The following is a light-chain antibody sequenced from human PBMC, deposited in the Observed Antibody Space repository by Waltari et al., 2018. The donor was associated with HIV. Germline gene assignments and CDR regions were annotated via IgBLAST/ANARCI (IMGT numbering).Light chain of an antibody. CDR3: ASWDDSLSAMV. Sequence: QSVLTQPPSASGTPGQRVTISCSGSSSNIGSNTVNWYQHLPGTAPKLLIHVNNQSPSGIPDRFSGSKSGTSASLAISGLQSDDEADYYCASWDDSLSAMVFGGGTKLTVL. V-gene: IGLV1-44*01. CDR2: VNN. CDR1: SSNIGSNT. J-gene: IGLJ2*01.